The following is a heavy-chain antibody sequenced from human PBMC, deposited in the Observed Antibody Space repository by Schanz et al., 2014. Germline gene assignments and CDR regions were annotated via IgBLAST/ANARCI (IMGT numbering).Heavy chain of an antibody. J-gene: IGHJ4*02. D-gene: IGHD5-12*01. Sequence: QVQLQESGPGLVQPSQTLSLTCVVSGDSISNDDYSWSWIRQSPGKGLEWIGYIYSSGSTYYNPSLKSRLVISVDTSKNQFSLNLTSVTAADTAVYFCGKLAGSGYVVNWGRGTPLIVST. V-gene: IGHV4-30-4*07. CDR1: GDSISNDDYS. CDR2: IYSSGST. CDR3: GKLAGSGYVVN.